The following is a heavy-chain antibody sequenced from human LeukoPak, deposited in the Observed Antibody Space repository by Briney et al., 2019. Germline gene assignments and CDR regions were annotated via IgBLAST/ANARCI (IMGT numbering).Heavy chain of an antibody. CDR1: GFTFGKAW. CDR2: IKNKDQHEAT. CDR3: TTDEGPRSNYYFDY. V-gene: IGHV3-15*01. D-gene: IGHD2/OR15-2a*01. J-gene: IGHJ4*02. Sequence: PGGSLRLSCAVSGFTASGFTFGKAWMSWVSQAPGKGLEWVGRIKNKDQHEATDYVAPVKGRFTISRDESESTLYLQMNSLKAEDTGVYYCTTDEGPRSNYYFDYWGQGTLVTVSS.